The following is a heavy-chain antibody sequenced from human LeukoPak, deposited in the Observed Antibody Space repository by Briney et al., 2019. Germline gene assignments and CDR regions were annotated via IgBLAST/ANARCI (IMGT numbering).Heavy chain of an antibody. CDR3: ARGVSPLNYYFDY. D-gene: IGHD6-13*01. CDR2: ISSSTSTI. Sequence: GGSLRLSCAASGFTFSSYSMNWVRQAPGKGLEWVSYISSSTSTIYYADSVKGRFTISRDSAKNSLYLQMNSLRAEDTAVYYCARGVSPLNYYFDYWGQGTLVTVSS. CDR1: GFTFSSYS. J-gene: IGHJ4*02. V-gene: IGHV3-48*01.